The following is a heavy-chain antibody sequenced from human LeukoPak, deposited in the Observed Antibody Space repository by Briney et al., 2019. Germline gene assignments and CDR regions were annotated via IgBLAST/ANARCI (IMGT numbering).Heavy chain of an antibody. CDR2: IYTSGIT. Sequence: PSETLSLTCTVSGGSISSYYWSWIRQPAGKGLEWIGRIYTSGITTYNPSLKSRGTISGDTSKNQFFLKLTSVTAADTAVYYCARLYYSGSGRFDYWGQGTLVTVSS. CDR1: GGSISSYY. D-gene: IGHD3-10*01. J-gene: IGHJ4*02. CDR3: ARLYYSGSGRFDY. V-gene: IGHV4-4*07.